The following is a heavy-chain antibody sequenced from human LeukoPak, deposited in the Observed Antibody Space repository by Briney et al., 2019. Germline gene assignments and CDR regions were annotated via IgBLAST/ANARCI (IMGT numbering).Heavy chain of an antibody. CDR1: GFTFSSYA. J-gene: IGHJ4*02. D-gene: IGHD2-15*01. CDR3: ATVKRDCSGGSCYSYDY. V-gene: IGHV3-23*01. CDR2: ISGSGGST. Sequence: GGSLRLSCAASGFTFSSYAMSWVRQAPGKGLEWVSAISGSGGSTYYADSVKGRFTISRDNSKNTLYLQMNSLRAEDTAVYYCATVKRDCSGGSCYSYDYWGQGTLVTVSS.